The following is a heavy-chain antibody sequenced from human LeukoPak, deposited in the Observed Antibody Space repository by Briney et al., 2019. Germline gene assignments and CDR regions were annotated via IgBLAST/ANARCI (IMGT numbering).Heavy chain of an antibody. CDR3: AKGDYGGNSHTFDI. J-gene: IGHJ3*02. D-gene: IGHD4-23*01. V-gene: IGHV3-30*18. Sequence: PGRSLRLSCAASGFTFSAFAMHWVRQAPGKGLEWVAVILYDGSNKYYADSVKGRLTISRDNSKNTLSLQVNSLRSEDTAVYFCAKGDYGGNSHTFDIWGQGTMVTVSS. CDR2: ILYDGSNK. CDR1: GFTFSAFA.